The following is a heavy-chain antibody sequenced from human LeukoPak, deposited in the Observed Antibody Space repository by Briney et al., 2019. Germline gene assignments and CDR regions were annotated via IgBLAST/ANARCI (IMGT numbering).Heavy chain of an antibody. Sequence: GGSLRLSCGASGFTFSSYAMSWVRQAPGKGLEWASAISGSGGSTYYADSVKGRFTISRDNSKNTLYLQMNSLRAEDTAVYYCASRRLGTGFDPWGQGTLVTVSS. J-gene: IGHJ5*02. CDR1: GFTFSSYA. D-gene: IGHD1-1*01. CDR3: ASRRLGTGFDP. V-gene: IGHV3-23*01. CDR2: ISGSGGST.